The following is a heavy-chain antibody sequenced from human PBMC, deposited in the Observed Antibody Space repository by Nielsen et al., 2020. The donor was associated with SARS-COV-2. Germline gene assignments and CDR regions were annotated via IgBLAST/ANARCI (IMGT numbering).Heavy chain of an antibody. D-gene: IGHD3-16*01. J-gene: IGHJ4*02. CDR2: ISYDGSNK. Sequence: GGSLRLSCAASGFTFSSYGMHWVRQAPGKGLEWVAVISYDGSNKYCADSVKGRFTISRDNSKNTLYLQMNSLRAEDTAVYYCAKDGYKFGELAAQPLAGWGQGTLVTVSS. CDR1: GFTFSSYG. V-gene: IGHV3-30*18. CDR3: AKDGYKFGELAAQPLAG.